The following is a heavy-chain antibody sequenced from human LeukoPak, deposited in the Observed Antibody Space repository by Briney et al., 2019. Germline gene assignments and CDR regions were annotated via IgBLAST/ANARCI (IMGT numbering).Heavy chain of an antibody. CDR2: IYYSGST. J-gene: IGHJ4*02. D-gene: IGHD2-15*01. CDR3: ARQASCGGSCHPHLDF. Sequence: PSETLSLTCIVSGGSISSSYYYWVWIRQPPGKGLQWIGNIYYSGSTYYNPSPKSRVTISVDTSKNQFSLKLSSATAADTAVYYCARQASCGGSCHPHLDFWGQGTLVTVSS. V-gene: IGHV4-39*01. CDR1: GGSISSSYYY.